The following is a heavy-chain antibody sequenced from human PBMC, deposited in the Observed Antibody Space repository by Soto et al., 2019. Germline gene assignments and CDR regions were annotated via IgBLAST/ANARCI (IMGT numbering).Heavy chain of an antibody. CDR1: VFTFSSYS. J-gene: IGHJ5*02. CDR2: ISSSSSYI. V-gene: IGHV3-21*01. D-gene: IGHD3-3*01. CDR3: ARTYYDFWSGHNWFDP. Sequence: PWGSLLVACAASVFTFSSYSMNWVRQAPGKGLEWVSSISSSSSYIYYADSVKGRFTISRDNAKNSLYLQMNSLRAEDTAVYYCARTYYDFWSGHNWFDPWGQGTMVTVSS.